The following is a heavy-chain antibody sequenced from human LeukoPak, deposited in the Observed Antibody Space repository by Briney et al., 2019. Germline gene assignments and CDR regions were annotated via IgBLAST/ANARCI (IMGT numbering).Heavy chain of an antibody. J-gene: IGHJ6*02. CDR3: ARARGDFWSGYYIHYYGMDV. CDR1: GYTLTELS. D-gene: IGHD3-3*01. CDR2: FDPEDGET. Sequence: GASVKVSCKVSGYTLTELSMHWVRQAPGKGLEWMGGFDPEDGETIYAQKFQGRVTMTEDTSTDTAYMELSSLRSEDTAVYYCARARGDFWSGYYIHYYGMDVWGQGTTVTVSS. V-gene: IGHV1-24*01.